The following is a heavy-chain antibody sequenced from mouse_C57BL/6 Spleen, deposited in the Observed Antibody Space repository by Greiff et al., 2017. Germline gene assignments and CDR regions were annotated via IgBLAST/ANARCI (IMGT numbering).Heavy chain of an antibody. D-gene: IGHD2-10*02. V-gene: IGHV5-16*01. J-gene: IGHJ4*01. Sequence: EVQVVESEGGLVQPGSSMKLSCTASGFTFSDYYMAWVRQVPEKGLEWVANINYDGSSTYYLDSLKSRFIISRDNAKNILYLQMSSLKSEDTATYYCARLYGNYGAMDYWGQGTSVTVSS. CDR1: GFTFSDYY. CDR2: INYDGSST. CDR3: ARLYGNYGAMDY.